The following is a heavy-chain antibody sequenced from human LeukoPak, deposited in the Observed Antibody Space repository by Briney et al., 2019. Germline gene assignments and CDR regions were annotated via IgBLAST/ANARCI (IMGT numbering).Heavy chain of an antibody. CDR3: TRDPHALDY. J-gene: IGHJ4*02. CDR1: GAPLNNYY. CDR2: ITSSSSPI. Sequence: ETLSLTCTVSGAPLNNYYWNWVRQAPGKGLEWVSYITSSSSPIYYADSVKGRFTIARDNAKNSLFLQMNSLRDEDTAVYYCTRDPHALDYWGQGTLVTVSS. V-gene: IGHV3-48*02.